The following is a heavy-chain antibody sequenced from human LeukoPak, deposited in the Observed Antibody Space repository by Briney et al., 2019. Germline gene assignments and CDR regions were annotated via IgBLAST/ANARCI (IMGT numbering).Heavy chain of an antibody. D-gene: IGHD6-13*01. CDR2: ISYDGSNK. J-gene: IGHJ4*02. Sequence: PGGSLRLSCAASGFTFSSYAMHWVRQAPGKGLEWVAVISYDGSNKYYADSVKGRFTIFRDNSKNTLYLQMNSLRAEDTAVYYCARDFVAAGTIFDYWGQGTLVTVSS. V-gene: IGHV3-30*04. CDR3: ARDFVAAGTIFDY. CDR1: GFTFSSYA.